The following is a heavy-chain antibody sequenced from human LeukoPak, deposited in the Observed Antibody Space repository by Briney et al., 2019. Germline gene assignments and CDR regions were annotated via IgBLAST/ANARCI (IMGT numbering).Heavy chain of an antibody. D-gene: IGHD2-15*01. CDR3: AKAIGDRLRAFDI. CDR1: GLTFDDYA. Sequence: PGGSLRLSCAASGLTFDDYAMHWVRQAPGKGLEWVSGISWNSGSIGYADSVKGRFTISRDNAKNSLYLQMNSLRAEDTALYYCAKAIGDRLRAFDIWGQGTMVTVSS. CDR2: ISWNSGSI. J-gene: IGHJ3*02. V-gene: IGHV3-9*01.